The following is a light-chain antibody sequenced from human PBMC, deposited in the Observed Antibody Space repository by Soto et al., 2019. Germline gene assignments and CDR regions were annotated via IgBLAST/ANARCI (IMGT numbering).Light chain of an antibody. V-gene: IGLV2-23*01. J-gene: IGLJ1*01. CDR3: CSYVGSSTYV. Sequence: QSLLTQPAPGSGSPGQSNTISCTGTSSDVGTYNLVSWYQQHPGKAPKLMVYGGTKRPSGVSNRFSGSKSGNTASLTISGLQAEDEADYYCCSYVGSSTYVFGTGTKVTVL. CDR1: SSDVGTYNL. CDR2: GGT.